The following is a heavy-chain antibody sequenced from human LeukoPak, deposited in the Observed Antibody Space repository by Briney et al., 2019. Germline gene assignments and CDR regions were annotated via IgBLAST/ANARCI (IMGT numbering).Heavy chain of an antibody. CDR3: ARLLAYYYYYMDV. V-gene: IGHV3-48*04. CDR2: ISSSGSTI. CDR1: GFTFTSYS. Sequence: GGSLRLSCAASGFTFTSYSMHWVRQAPGKGLEWVSYISSSGSTIYYADSVKVRFTISRDNAKNSLYLQMNSLRAEDTAVYYCARLLAYYYYYMDVWGKGTTVTISS. J-gene: IGHJ6*03.